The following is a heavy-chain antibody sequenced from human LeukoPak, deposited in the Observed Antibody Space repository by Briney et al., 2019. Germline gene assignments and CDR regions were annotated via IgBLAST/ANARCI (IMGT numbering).Heavy chain of an antibody. V-gene: IGHV4-31*03. D-gene: IGHD1-26*01. CDR3: ASSVRGPYAFDI. CDR1: GGSISSGGYY. CDR2: IYYSGST. Sequence: PSETLSLTCTVSGGSISSGGYYWSWTRQHPGKGLEWIGYIYYSGSTYYNPSLKSRVTISVDTSKNQFSLKLSSVTAADTAVYYCASSVRGPYAFDIWGQGTMVTVSS. J-gene: IGHJ3*02.